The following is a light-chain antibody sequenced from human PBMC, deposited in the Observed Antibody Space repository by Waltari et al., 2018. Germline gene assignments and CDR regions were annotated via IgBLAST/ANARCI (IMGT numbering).Light chain of an antibody. CDR3: QVWDSRDDVV. Sequence: YFVTQPPSVSVAPGQTARITRGGNIIGSKSVQWYQQKPGQAPVLVVYEDSVRPSGIPERFSGSNSGNTATLTITRVEAGDEADYYCQVWDSRDDVVFGAGTKLTVV. V-gene: IGLV3-21*02. CDR1: IIGSKS. J-gene: IGLJ3*02. CDR2: EDS.